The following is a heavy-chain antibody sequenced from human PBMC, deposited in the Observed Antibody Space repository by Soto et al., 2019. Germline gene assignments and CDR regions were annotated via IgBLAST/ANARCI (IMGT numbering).Heavy chain of an antibody. CDR2: INAANGDT. CDR3: VRRHVSATGIDWFDP. D-gene: IGHD6-13*01. CDR1: GYTFTSYG. J-gene: IGHJ5*02. V-gene: IGHV1-3*01. Sequence: ASVEVSCEASGYTFTSYGIHWVRQAPGQRLEWMGWINAANGDTKYSPKFQGRVTITRDTSASTAYMELSSLRSEDTAVYYCVRRHVSATGIDWFDPWGQGPMVTVS.